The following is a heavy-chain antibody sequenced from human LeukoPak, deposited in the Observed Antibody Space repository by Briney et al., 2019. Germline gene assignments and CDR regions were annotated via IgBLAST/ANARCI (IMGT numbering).Heavy chain of an antibody. V-gene: IGHV1-69*05. CDR3: ARAVWKGPYDFWSVLGYYYYMDV. Sequence: GASVKVSCKASGGTFSSYAISWARQAPGQGLEWMGGIIPIFGTANYAQKFQGRVTITTDESTSTAYMELSSLRSEDTAVYYCARAVWKGPYDFWSVLGYYYYMDVWGKGTTVTVSS. D-gene: IGHD3-3*01. J-gene: IGHJ6*03. CDR1: GGTFSSYA. CDR2: IIPIFGTA.